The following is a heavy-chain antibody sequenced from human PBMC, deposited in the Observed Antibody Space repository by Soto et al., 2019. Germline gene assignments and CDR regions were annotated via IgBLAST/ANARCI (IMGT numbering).Heavy chain of an antibody. CDR1: GYIFTGDY. V-gene: IGHV1-3*01. CDR3: ATAKTVTYFWYFDL. Sequence: ASVKGSCKGSGYIFTGDYVRWVRQAPGQRLEWMGWINAGNDNTKYSQKFQGRVTITRDTSASTAYMELSSLRSEDTAVYYCATAKTVTYFWYFDLWGRGTLVTVSS. J-gene: IGHJ2*01. D-gene: IGHD4-17*01. CDR2: INAGNDNT.